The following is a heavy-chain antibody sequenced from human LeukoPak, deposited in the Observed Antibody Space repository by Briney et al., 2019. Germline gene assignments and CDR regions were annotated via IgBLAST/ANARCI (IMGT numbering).Heavy chain of an antibody. CDR3: AREGGIAVAGMVD. Sequence: SETLSLTCTDSGGSISTYYWSWIRQPPGKGLEWIGYIYYSGSTNYNPSLKSRVTISVDTSKNQFSLKLSSVTAADTAVYYCAREGGIAVAGMVDWGQGTLVTVSS. J-gene: IGHJ4*02. CDR1: GGSISTYY. CDR2: IYYSGST. V-gene: IGHV4-59*01. D-gene: IGHD6-19*01.